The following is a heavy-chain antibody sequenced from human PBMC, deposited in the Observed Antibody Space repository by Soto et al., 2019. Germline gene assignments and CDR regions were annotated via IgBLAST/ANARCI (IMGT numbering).Heavy chain of an antibody. V-gene: IGHV1-3*01. Sequence: ASVKVSCKASGYTFTSYAMHWVRQAPGQRLEWMGWINAGNGNTKYSQKFQGRITITRDTSASTAYMELSSLRSEDTAVYYCARAGSSGWSFDIWGQGTMVTVSS. D-gene: IGHD6-19*01. J-gene: IGHJ3*02. CDR1: GYTFTSYA. CDR3: ARAGSSGWSFDI. CDR2: INAGNGNT.